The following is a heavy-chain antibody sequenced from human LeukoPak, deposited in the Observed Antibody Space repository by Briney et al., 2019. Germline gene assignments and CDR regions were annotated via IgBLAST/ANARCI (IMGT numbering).Heavy chain of an antibody. CDR3: AREQTAYYDFWSNYYYGMDV. Sequence: SETLSLTCTVSGGSISSYYWSWIRQPAGKGLEWIGRIYTSGSTNYNPSLKSRVTMSVDTSKNQFSLKLSSVTAADTAVYYCAREQTAYYDFWSNYYYGMDVWGQGTTVTVSS. V-gene: IGHV4-4*07. J-gene: IGHJ6*02. CDR1: GGSISSYY. CDR2: IYTSGST. D-gene: IGHD3-3*01.